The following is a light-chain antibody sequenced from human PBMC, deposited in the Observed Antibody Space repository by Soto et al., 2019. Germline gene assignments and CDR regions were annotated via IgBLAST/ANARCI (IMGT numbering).Light chain of an antibody. CDR1: SSNIGAGYD. CDR2: GNS. J-gene: IGLJ2*01. Sequence: QSVLTQSPSVSGAPGQRVTISCTGSSSNIGAGYDVHWYQQLPGTAPKLLIYGNSNRPSGVPDRFSGSKSGTSASLAITGLQVEDEADYYCQSYDSSLSRVFGGGTKLTVL. V-gene: IGLV1-40*01. CDR3: QSYDSSLSRV.